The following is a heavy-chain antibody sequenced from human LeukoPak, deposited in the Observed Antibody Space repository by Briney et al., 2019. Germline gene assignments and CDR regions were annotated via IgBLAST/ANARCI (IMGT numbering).Heavy chain of an antibody. Sequence: PGGSLRLSCAASGFTFDDYAMHWVRQAPGKGLEWVSGISWNSGSIGYADSVKGRFTISRDNAKNSLYLQMNSLRAEDTALYYWAKAGGICSSTSCYRGDNWFDPWGQGTLVTVSS. V-gene: IGHV3-9*01. CDR3: AKAGGICSSTSCYRGDNWFDP. J-gene: IGHJ5*02. CDR1: GFTFDDYA. D-gene: IGHD2-2*01. CDR2: ISWNSGSI.